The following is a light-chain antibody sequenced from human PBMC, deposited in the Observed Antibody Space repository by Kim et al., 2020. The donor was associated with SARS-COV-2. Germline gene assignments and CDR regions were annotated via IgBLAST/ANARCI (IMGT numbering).Light chain of an antibody. V-gene: IGLV1-44*01. CDR1: TSNIGTNT. CDR3: AAWDDTLKGPV. J-gene: IGLJ3*02. Sequence: GQRVTISCSGSTSNIGTNTVTWFHQLPGAAPRLVIYITSQRSSGVPDRFSGSKSGASASLAISGLQSEDEGNYFCAAWDDTLKGPVFGGGTQLTVL. CDR2: ITS.